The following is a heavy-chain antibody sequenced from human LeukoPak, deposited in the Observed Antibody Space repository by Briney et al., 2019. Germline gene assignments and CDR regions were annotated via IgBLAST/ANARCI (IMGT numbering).Heavy chain of an antibody. CDR1: GYTLAELS. CDR2: FDPEDGET. J-gene: IGHJ6*03. V-gene: IGHV1-24*01. D-gene: IGHD2-2*01. CDR3: ATDSGVVVPGASDHMDV. Sequence: ASVKVSCKVSGYTLAELSMHWVRQAPGKGLEWMGGFDPEDGETIYAQKFQGRVTMTEDTSTDTAYMELSSLRSEDTAVYYCATDSGVVVPGASDHMDVWGKGTTLTVSS.